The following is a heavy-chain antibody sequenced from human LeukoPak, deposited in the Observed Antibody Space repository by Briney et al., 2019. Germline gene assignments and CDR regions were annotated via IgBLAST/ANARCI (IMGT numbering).Heavy chain of an antibody. CDR1: GYTFTDYY. J-gene: IGHJ4*02. D-gene: IGHD6-19*01. Sequence: ASVKVSCKASGYTFTDYYVHWVRRAPGQGLEWMGWINPNSGGTNFAQKFQGRVTMTRDTSINTAYMDLSSLRSDDTAVYYCATFSSGRSWGQGTLVTVSS. V-gene: IGHV1-2*02. CDR2: INPNSGGT. CDR3: ATFSSGRS.